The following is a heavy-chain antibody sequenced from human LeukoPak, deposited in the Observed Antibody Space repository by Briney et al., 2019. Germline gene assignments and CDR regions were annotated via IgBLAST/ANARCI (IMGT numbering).Heavy chain of an antibody. V-gene: IGHV3-23*01. D-gene: IGHD2-8*01. J-gene: IGHJ3*02. Sequence: PGVSLRLSCSASGFTFSSYAMSWVRQAPGKGLEWVSTLIGDGGYTYDADSVKGRFTISSDNSKNTLYLHMNSLRAEDTAVYYCAKAPECTNGVCHRGAFDIWGQGTMVTVSS. CDR1: GFTFSSYA. CDR3: AKAPECTNGVCHRGAFDI. CDR2: LIGDGGYT.